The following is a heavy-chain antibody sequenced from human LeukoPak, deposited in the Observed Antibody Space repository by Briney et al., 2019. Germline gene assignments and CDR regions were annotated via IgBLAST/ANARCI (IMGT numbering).Heavy chain of an antibody. CDR2: IIPIFGTA. Sequence: SVKVSCKASGYTFTSYYMHWVRQAPGQGLEWMGRIIPIFGTANYAQKFQGRVTITTDESTSTAYMELSSLRSEDTAVYYCATEDGYNAYWGQGTLVTVSS. D-gene: IGHD5-24*01. CDR1: GYTFTSYY. V-gene: IGHV1-69*05. CDR3: ATEDGYNAY. J-gene: IGHJ4*02.